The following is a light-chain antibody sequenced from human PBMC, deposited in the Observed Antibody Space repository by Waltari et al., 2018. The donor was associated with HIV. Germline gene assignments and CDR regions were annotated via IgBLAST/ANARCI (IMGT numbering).Light chain of an antibody. CDR1: SSDVGGYNY. CDR2: DVS. V-gene: IGLV2-11*01. CDR3: CSYAGSRLV. Sequence: QSALTQPRSVSGSPGQSVTISCTGTSSDVGGYNYVSWYQQHPGKAPKLMIYDVSKRPSGVPDRFSGSKSGNTASRTISGLQAEDEADYYCCSYAGSRLVFGGGTKLTVL. J-gene: IGLJ2*01.